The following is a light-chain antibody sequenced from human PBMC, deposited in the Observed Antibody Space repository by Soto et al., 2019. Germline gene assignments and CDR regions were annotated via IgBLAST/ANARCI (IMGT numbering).Light chain of an antibody. CDR2: AAT. Sequence: DIQMTPSPSSLSASVGDRVTITCPTSQTTTSYLNWYQQKPGNAPKLLIYAATSLQSGVPSRFSGSGSGTDFTLTISSLQPEDFATYYCQQSYSTPLTFGGGTKVELK. CDR3: QQSYSTPLT. CDR1: QTTTSY. J-gene: IGKJ4*01. V-gene: IGKV1-39*01.